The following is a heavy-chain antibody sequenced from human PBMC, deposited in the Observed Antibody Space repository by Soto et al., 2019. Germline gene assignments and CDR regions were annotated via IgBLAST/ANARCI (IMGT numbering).Heavy chain of an antibody. J-gene: IGHJ4*02. CDR1: GFTFSSYS. CDR3: ARVGGYSYGHWRNDY. Sequence: PGGSLRLSCAASGFTFSSYSMNWVRQAPGKGLEWVSSISSSSSYIYYADSVKGRFTISRDNAKNSLYLQMNSLRAEDTAVYYCARVGGYSYGHWRNDYWGQGTLVTV. D-gene: IGHD5-18*01. V-gene: IGHV3-21*01. CDR2: ISSSSSYI.